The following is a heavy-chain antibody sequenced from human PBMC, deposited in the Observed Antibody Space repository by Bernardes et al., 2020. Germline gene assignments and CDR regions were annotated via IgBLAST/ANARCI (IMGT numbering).Heavy chain of an antibody. CDR1: GFTFSYYA. CDR2: VNRGGTT. CDR3: AKDVEGGGSYAPFDY. V-gene: IGHV3-23*01. J-gene: IGHJ4*02. D-gene: IGHD2-15*01. Sequence: GSLRLSCAASGFTFSYYAMTWVRQAPGKGLEWVSVVNRGGTTHYADSVKGRFTISRDNSKNTLYLQMNSLRAEDTAVYYCAKDVEGGGSYAPFDYWGQGALVTVSS.